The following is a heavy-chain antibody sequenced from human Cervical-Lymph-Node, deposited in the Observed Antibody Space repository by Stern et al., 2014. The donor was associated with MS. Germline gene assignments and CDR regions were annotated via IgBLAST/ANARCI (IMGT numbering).Heavy chain of an antibody. V-gene: IGHV5-51*01. Sequence: EVQLGESGPEVKRPGESLKISCQASGYTFTSYWIGWVRQMPGKVLGWVAIIFPGGSDIRSSPSFQGQVPISADKSSSTAYLQWNNLKASDTAIYYCARQRYFDYWGQGTLVTVSS. J-gene: IGHJ4*02. CDR3: ARQRYFDY. CDR1: GYTFTSYW. CDR2: IFPGGSDI.